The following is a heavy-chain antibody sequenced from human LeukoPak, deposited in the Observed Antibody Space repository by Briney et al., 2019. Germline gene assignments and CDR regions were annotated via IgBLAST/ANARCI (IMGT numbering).Heavy chain of an antibody. D-gene: IGHD3-3*01. Sequence: SETLSLTCTVSGGSISSYYWSWIRQPPGKGLEGIGYIYTSGSTNYNPSLKSRVTISVDTSKNQFSLQLSSVTAADTAVYYCARHDYDFWSGYYGVNWFDPWGQETLVTVSS. V-gene: IGHV4-4*09. CDR2: IYTSGST. CDR1: GGSISSYY. CDR3: ARHDYDFWSGYYGVNWFDP. J-gene: IGHJ5*02.